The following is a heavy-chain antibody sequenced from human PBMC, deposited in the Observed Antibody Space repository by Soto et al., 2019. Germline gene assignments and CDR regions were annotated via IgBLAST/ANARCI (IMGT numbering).Heavy chain of an antibody. V-gene: IGHV3-7*01. D-gene: IGHD5-12*01. CDR3: VRGRGSDY. J-gene: IGHJ4*02. CDR1: GFTFSGYW. CDR2: IKQDGNEK. Sequence: EVQLVESGGGLVQPGGSLRLSCAASGFTFSGYWMTWVRQAPGKGLKWVANIKQDGNEKYYVDSVKGRFTISRDNTKNSLFLQMNSLRVDDTAVYYCVRGRGSDYWGQGTLVTVSS.